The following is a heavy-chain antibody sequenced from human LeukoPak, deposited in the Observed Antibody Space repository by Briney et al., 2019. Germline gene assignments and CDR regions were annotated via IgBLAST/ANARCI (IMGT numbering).Heavy chain of an antibody. J-gene: IGHJ3*02. CDR3: ARGPYSYDSSGAFDI. CDR2: IYYSGTT. V-gene: IGHV4-39*07. CDR1: GASISSSPSF. Sequence: SVTLSLTCTVSGASISSSPSFWGWIRQPPGKGLEWIGSIYYSGTTYYNPSLKSRVTISVDTSKNQFSLKLSSVTAADTAVYFCARGPYSYDSSGAFDIWGQGTMVTVSS. D-gene: IGHD3-22*01.